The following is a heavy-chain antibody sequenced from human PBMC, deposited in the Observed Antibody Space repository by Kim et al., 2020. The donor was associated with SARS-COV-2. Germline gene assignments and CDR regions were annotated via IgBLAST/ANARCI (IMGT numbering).Heavy chain of an antibody. Sequence: SETLSLTCTVSGGSISSGDYYWSWIRQPPGKGLEWIGYIYYSGSTYYNPSLKSRVTISVDTSKSQFSLKLSSVTAADTAVYYCARDPFSITIFGVVITDAFDIWGQGTMVTVSS. CDR2: IYYSGST. J-gene: IGHJ3*02. CDR3: ARDPFSITIFGVVITDAFDI. CDR1: GGSISSGDYY. V-gene: IGHV4-30-4*01. D-gene: IGHD3-3*01.